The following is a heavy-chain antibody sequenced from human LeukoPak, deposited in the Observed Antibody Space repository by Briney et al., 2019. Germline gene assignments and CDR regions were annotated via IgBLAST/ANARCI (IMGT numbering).Heavy chain of an antibody. CDR3: ARGRGNFYGDYRMVFDY. V-gene: IGHV1-46*01. CDR1: GYTFTSYY. J-gene: IGHJ4*02. D-gene: IGHD4-17*01. CDR2: INPSGGST. Sequence: GASVKVSCKASGYTFTSYYMHWVRQAPGQGLEWMGIINPSGGSTSYAQKFQGRVTMTRDMSTSTVYMELSSLRSEDTAVYYCARGRGNFYGDYRMVFDYWGQGTLVTVS.